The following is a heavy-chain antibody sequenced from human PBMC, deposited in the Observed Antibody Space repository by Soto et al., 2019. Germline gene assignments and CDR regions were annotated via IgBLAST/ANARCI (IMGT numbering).Heavy chain of an antibody. CDR3: ARGECSSNYCFTRWALDI. CDR2: INHSGST. CDR1: GGSFSGYY. Sequence: QVQLQQWGAGLLKPSETLSLTCAVYGGSFSGYYWTWIRQTPGKGLEWIGEINHSGSTNYKPSLKSRVSISADTSKKQFSLNLTSVTAADTAVYYCARGECSSNYCFTRWALDIWGQGTVFTVSS. V-gene: IGHV4-34*01. J-gene: IGHJ3*02. D-gene: IGHD2-2*01.